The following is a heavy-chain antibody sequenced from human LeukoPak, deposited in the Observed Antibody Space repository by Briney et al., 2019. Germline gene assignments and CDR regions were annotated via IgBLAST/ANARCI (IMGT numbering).Heavy chain of an antibody. CDR3: ARDAGYCSSTSCDEVVFDY. V-gene: IGHV3-21*01. CDR2: ISSGSSYI. CDR1: GFTFSNAY. D-gene: IGHD2-2*01. J-gene: IGHJ4*02. Sequence: GGSLRLSCAASGFTFSNAYMNWVRQAPGKGLEWVSSISSGSSYIYYADSVKGRFTISRDNAKNSLYLQMNSLRAEDTAVYYCARDAGYCSSTSCDEVVFDYWGQGTLVTVSS.